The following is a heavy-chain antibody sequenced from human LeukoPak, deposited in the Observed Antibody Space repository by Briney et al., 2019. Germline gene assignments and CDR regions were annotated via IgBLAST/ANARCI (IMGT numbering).Heavy chain of an antibody. J-gene: IGHJ4*02. V-gene: IGHV3-30-3*01. CDR1: GFTFSSYA. CDR2: ISYDGSNK. CDR3: AKDWEQTDYFDY. Sequence: PGGSLRLSCAASGFTFSSYAMHWVRQAPGKGLEWVAVISYDGSNKYYADSVKGRFTISRDNSKNTLYLQMNSLRAEDTAVYYCAKDWEQTDYFDYWGQGTLVTVSS. D-gene: IGHD1/OR15-1a*01.